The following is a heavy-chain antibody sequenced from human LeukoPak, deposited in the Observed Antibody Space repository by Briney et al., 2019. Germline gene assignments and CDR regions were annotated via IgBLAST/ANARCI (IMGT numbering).Heavy chain of an antibody. CDR2: ISYDGSNK. CDR1: GFTFSSYG. CDR3: ANSPMITPTDYYYYMDV. J-gene: IGHJ6*03. D-gene: IGHD3-22*01. V-gene: IGHV3-30*18. Sequence: GGSLRLSCAASGFTFSSYGMHWVRQAPGKGLEWVAVISYDGSNKYYADSVKGRFTISRDNSKNTLYLQMNSLRAEDTAVYYCANSPMITPTDYYYYMDVWGKGTTVTVSS.